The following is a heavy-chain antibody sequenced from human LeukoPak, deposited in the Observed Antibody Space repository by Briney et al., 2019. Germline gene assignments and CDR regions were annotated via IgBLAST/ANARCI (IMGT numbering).Heavy chain of an antibody. CDR1: AGPISSGGYS. V-gene: IGHV4-30-2*01. D-gene: IGHD3-10*01. J-gene: IGHJ6*04. CDR3: ARIPRVLLWFGELSYGTDV. Sequence: SQNLSLTCALAAGPISSGGYSWSWIRQPPGKGLEWIGYINHSGSTYYNPSLKSRVTISVDRSKNQFSLKLSSVTAADTAVYYCARIPRVLLWFGELSYGTDVWGKGTTVTVSS. CDR2: INHSGST.